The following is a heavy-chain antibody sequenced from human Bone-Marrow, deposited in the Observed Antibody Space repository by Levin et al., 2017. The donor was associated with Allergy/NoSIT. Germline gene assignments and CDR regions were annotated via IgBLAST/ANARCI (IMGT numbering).Heavy chain of an antibody. CDR2: IIPIFGTA. CDR3: AITLSGSYYVYFDY. J-gene: IGHJ4*02. Sequence: ASVKVSCKASGGTFSSYAISWVRQAPGQGLEWMGGIIPIFGTANYAQKFQGRVTITADESTSTAYMELSSLRSEDTAVYYCAITLSGSYYVYFDYWGQGTLVTVSS. V-gene: IGHV1-69*13. D-gene: IGHD1-26*01. CDR1: GGTFSSYA.